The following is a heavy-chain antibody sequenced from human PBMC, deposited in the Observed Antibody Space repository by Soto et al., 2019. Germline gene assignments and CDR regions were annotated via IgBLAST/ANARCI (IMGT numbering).Heavy chain of an antibody. CDR3: ARGRIVASINDAFEI. Sequence: QGQLLQSGDEVKQPGASVRVSCRASGYDFTSYGISWVRQAPGQGLEWVSWISAYNGKRDTAQKFQGRVTMTLDTSTDTAHMELGDLTSADTAVYYCARGRIVASINDAFEIWGQGTMVAVSS. J-gene: IGHJ3*02. CDR2: ISAYNGKR. V-gene: IGHV1-18*01. CDR1: GYDFTSYG. D-gene: IGHD2-21*01.